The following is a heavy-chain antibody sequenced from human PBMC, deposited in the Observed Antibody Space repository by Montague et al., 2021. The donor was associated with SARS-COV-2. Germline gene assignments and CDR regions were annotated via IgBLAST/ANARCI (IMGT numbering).Heavy chain of an antibody. CDR1: GDSVSSTAAA. Sequence: CAISGDSVSSTAAAWNWIRQSPSRGLEWLGRTYYRSEWHTDYAVSVEGRFAIDADTSKNQFSQQLHSVTPEDSAVYYCASGWTLFDWGQGTLVTVSS. V-gene: IGHV6-1*01. D-gene: IGHD6-19*01. CDR3: ASGWTLFD. CDR2: TYYRSEWHT. J-gene: IGHJ4*02.